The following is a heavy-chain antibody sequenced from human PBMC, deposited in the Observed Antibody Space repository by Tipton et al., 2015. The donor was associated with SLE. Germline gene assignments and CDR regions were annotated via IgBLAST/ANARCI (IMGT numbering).Heavy chain of an antibody. CDR2: IKQDGSEK. V-gene: IGHV3-7*01. CDR3: AREGGKGYAVARGNYFDY. J-gene: IGHJ4*02. D-gene: IGHD6-19*01. CDR1: GFTFSSSW. Sequence: SLRLSCAASGFTFSSSWMSWVRQVPGKGLEWVANIKQDGSEKYYVASVKGRFTISRDNAKNSLYLQMNSLRAEDTAVYYCAREGGKGYAVARGNYFDYWGQGTLVTVSS.